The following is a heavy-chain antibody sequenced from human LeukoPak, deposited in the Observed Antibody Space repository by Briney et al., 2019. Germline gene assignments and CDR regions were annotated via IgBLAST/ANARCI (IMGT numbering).Heavy chain of an antibody. J-gene: IGHJ6*03. D-gene: IGHD2/OR15-2a*01. CDR3: ARDRKGYYYYMDV. CDR2: ISSSSSTI. CDR1: GSTFSSYS. V-gene: IGHV3-48*01. Sequence: GGSLRLSCAGSGSTFSSYSMNWVRQAPGKGLEWVSYISSSSSTIYYADSVKGRFTISRDNAKNSLSLQMNSLRTEDTALYYCARDRKGYYYYMDVWGKGTTVTVSS.